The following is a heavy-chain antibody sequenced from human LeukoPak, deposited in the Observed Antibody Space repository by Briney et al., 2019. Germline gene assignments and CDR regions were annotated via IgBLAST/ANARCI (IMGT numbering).Heavy chain of an antibody. CDR1: GFTFSDYY. V-gene: IGHV3-11*01. Sequence: KTGGSLRLSCAASGFTFSDYYMSWIRQAPGKGLEWVSYISSSGSTIYYADSVKGRFTISRDNAKNSLYLQMNSLRAEDTAVYYCATHRPRGSGSEPVDYWGQGTLVTVSS. D-gene: IGHD3-10*01. CDR2: ISSSGSTI. J-gene: IGHJ4*02. CDR3: ATHRPRGSGSEPVDY.